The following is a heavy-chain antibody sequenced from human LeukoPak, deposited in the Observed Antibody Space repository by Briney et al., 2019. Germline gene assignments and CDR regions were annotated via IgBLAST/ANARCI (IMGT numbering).Heavy chain of an antibody. CDR1: GYTFTSYA. CDR3: TRSWIQLWTPDFDH. D-gene: IGHD5-18*01. CDR2: INPNSGGT. V-gene: IGHV1-2*06. Sequence: ASVKVSCKASGYTFTSYAMHWVRQAPGQGLEWMGRINPNSGGTKYAQKFQNRVTMTSDTSVSTAYMELNGLRSDDTAIYYCTRSWIQLWTPDFDHWGQGTLVTVSS. J-gene: IGHJ4*02.